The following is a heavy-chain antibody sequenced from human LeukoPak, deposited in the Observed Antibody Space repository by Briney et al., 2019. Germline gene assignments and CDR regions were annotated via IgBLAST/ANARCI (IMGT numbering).Heavy chain of an antibody. Sequence: ASVKVSCKASGYTFTSYYMHWVRRAPGQGLEWMGIINPSGGSTSYAQKFQGRVTMTRDMSTSTVYMELSSLRSEDTAVYYCARGDRIEGRSIAARPIDYWGQGTLVTVSS. CDR3: ARGDRIEGRSIAARPIDY. V-gene: IGHV1-46*01. CDR2: INPSGGST. J-gene: IGHJ4*02. CDR1: GYTFTSYY. D-gene: IGHD6-6*01.